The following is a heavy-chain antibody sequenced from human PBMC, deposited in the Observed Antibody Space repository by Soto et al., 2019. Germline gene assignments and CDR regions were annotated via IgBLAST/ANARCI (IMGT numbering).Heavy chain of an antibody. V-gene: IGHV1-46*01. CDR2: INPSGGST. J-gene: IGHJ6*02. CDR3: ALSSMSNYYGMDV. Sequence: ASVKVSCKVSGYTFTSYYLHWVRQAPGQGLEWMGIINPSGGSTSYAQKFQGRVTMTRDTSTSTVYIELSSLRSEDTAVYYCALSSMSNYYGMDVWGQGTTVTVSS. CDR1: GYTFTSYY.